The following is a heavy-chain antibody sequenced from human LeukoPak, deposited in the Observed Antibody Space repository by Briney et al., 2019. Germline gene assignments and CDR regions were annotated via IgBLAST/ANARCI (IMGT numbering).Heavy chain of an antibody. J-gene: IGHJ5*02. CDR1: GFILNNQS. CDR3: AKAVYGPYCLPVDP. D-gene: IGHD2/OR15-2a*01. CDR2: IRSDGINK. Sequence: GGSLRHSCAASGFILNNQSMHWVPQAPGKGLEWVSFIRSDGINKYYADAVKGRFTISRDDSKNTLYLQMNNLRPEDTGVYYCAKAVYGPYCLPVDPWGQGARLTVSS. V-gene: IGHV3-30*02.